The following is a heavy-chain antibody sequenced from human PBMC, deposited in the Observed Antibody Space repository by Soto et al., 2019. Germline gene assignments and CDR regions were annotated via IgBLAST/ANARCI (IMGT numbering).Heavy chain of an antibody. J-gene: IGHJ4*02. CDR2: IKSKTDGGTT. CDR3: TTRLLWFGEFPDY. CDR1: GFTFSNAW. D-gene: IGHD3-10*01. V-gene: IGHV3-15*01. Sequence: PGGSLRLSCAASGFTFSNAWMSWVRQAPGKGLEWVGRIKSKTDGGTTDYAAPVKGRFTISRDDSKNTLYLQMNSLKTEDTAVYYCTTRLLWFGEFPDYWGQGTLVTVSS.